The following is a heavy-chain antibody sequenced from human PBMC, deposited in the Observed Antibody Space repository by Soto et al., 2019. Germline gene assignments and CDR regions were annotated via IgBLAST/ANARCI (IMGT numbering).Heavy chain of an antibody. Sequence: SETLSLTCTVSDGSISSYYWSWIRQPPGKELEWIGYIYYSGSTNYNPSLKSRVTISVVTSKNQFSLKLYSVTSAETAVYYCARGSPSHYDRGWFDPWGQGTLVTVSS. CDR1: DGSISSYY. V-gene: IGHV4-59*01. D-gene: IGHD3-22*01. J-gene: IGHJ5*02. CDR3: ARGSPSHYDRGWFDP. CDR2: IYYSGST.